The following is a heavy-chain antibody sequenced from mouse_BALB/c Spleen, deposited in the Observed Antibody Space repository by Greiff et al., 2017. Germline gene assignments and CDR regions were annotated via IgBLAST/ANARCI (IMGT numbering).Heavy chain of an antibody. D-gene: IGHD1-1*01. CDR3: ASYYYGSSYYAMDY. V-gene: IGHV14-3*02. CDR2: IDPANGNT. CDR1: GFNIKDTY. J-gene: IGHJ4*01. Sequence: EVQLQQSGAELVKPGASVKLSCTASGFNIKDTYMHWVKQRSEQGLEWIGRIDPANGNTKYDPKFQGKATITADTSSNTAYLQLSSLTSEDTAVYYCASYYYGSSYYAMDYWGQGTSVTVSS.